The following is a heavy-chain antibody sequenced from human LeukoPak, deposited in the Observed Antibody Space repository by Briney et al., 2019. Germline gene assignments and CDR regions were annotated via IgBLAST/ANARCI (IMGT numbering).Heavy chain of an antibody. CDR2: TYYSGST. V-gene: IGHV4-39*01. J-gene: IGHJ5*02. CDR3: ARVQLPRFDP. CDR1: GGSISSSSYY. D-gene: IGHD2-2*01. Sequence: SETLSLTCTVSGGSISSSSYYWGWIRQPPGKGLEWIGSTYYSGSTYYNPSLKSRVTISVDTSKNQFSLKLSSVTAADTAVYYCARVQLPRFDPWGQGTLVTVSS.